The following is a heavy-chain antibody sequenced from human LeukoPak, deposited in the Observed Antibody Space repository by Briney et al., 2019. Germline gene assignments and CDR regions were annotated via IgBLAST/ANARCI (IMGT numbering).Heavy chain of an antibody. CDR3: ARDFELSH. CDR1: GFTFSSYG. CDR2: IWHDGSSK. J-gene: IGHJ4*02. D-gene: IGHD3-16*02. V-gene: IGHV3-33*01. Sequence: GGSLRLSCAASGFTFSSYGMHWVRQAPGKGLEWVALIWHDGSSKHYADSVRGRFTISRDNSKNTLYLQMNSLRAEDTAVYYCARDFELSHWGQGTLVTVSS.